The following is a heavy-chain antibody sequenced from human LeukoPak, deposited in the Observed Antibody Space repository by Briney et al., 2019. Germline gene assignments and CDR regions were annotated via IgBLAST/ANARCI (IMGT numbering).Heavy chain of an antibody. V-gene: IGHV4-59*08. CDR3: ARLYSSGWTSDY. D-gene: IGHD6-19*01. J-gene: IGHJ4*02. CDR2: IYHSGST. CDR1: GGSITRYY. Sequence: KPSETLSLTCTVSGGSITRYYWSWIRQPPGKGLEWIGYIYHSGSTNYNPSLKSRVTMSIDTSKNQFSLKLSSLTAADTAVYYCARLYSSGWTSDYWGQGTLVTVSS.